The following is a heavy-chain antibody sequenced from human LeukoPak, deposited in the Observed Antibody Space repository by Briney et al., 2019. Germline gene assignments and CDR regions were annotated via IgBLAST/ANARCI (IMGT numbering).Heavy chain of an antibody. CDR2: INHSGST. CDR3: ARGSKPPDY. Sequence: PSETLSLTCAVYGGSFSGYYWSWIRQPPGKGLEWIGEINHSGSTNYNPSLKSRVTISVDTSKNQFSLKLSSVTAADTAVYYCARGSKPPDYWGRGTLVTVSS. V-gene: IGHV4-34*01. CDR1: GGSFSGYY. J-gene: IGHJ4*02.